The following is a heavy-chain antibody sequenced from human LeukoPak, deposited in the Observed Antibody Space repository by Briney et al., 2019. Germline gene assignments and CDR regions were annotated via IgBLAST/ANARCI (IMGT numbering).Heavy chain of an antibody. CDR3: ARAYQLLKIFGN. J-gene: IGHJ4*02. CDR1: GGSISSSSYY. D-gene: IGHD2-2*01. Sequence: SETLSLTCTVSGGSISSSSYYWGWIRQPPGKGLEWIGSIYYSGSTYYNPSLKSRVTISVDTSKNQFSLKLSSVTVADTAVYYCARAYQLLKIFGNWGQGTLVTVSP. V-gene: IGHV4-39*07. CDR2: IYYSGST.